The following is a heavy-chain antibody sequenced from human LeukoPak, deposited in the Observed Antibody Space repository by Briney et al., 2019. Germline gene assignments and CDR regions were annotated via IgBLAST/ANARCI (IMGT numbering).Heavy chain of an antibody. CDR1: GFTFSSYA. D-gene: IGHD3-22*01. CDR2: ISGSGSST. V-gene: IGHV3-23*01. CDR3: AKGNYYDSSGYLDAFDI. J-gene: IGHJ3*02. Sequence: GGSLRLSCAASGFTFSSYAMSWVRQAPGKGLEWVSAISGSGSSTYYADSVKGRFTISRDNSKNTLYLQMNSLRAEDTAVYYCAKGNYYDSSGYLDAFDIWGQGTMVTVSS.